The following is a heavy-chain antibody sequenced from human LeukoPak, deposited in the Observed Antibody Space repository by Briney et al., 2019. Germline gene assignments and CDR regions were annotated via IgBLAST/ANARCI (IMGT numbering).Heavy chain of an antibody. CDR3: ARDRDTRSYYILY. J-gene: IGHJ4*02. Sequence: PGGSLRLSCAASGFSFSSYGIHCVRQAPGKGLEWVAFINYNGNNKYYADSVKGRFTISRDNSKNTVYLEMNSLRDGDTAVYYCARDRDTRSYYILYWGQGTLVTVSS. D-gene: IGHD3-10*01. V-gene: IGHV3-30*02. CDR1: GFSFSSYG. CDR2: INYNGNNK.